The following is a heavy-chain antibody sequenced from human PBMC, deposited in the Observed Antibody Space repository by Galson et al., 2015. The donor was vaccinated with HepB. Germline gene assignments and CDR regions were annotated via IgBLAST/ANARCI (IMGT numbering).Heavy chain of an antibody. D-gene: IGHD3-9*01. CDR1: GFNFNYYA. V-gene: IGHV3-64D*06. Sequence: SLRLSCAASGFNFNYYAMHWVRQAPGKGLESLSGISNNGVGTHYADSVKGRFTISRDNFKKNLNLQMSSLRTEDTALYYCVKEDILAGFLVGNFHVWGQGTMVTVSS. J-gene: IGHJ3*01. CDR3: VKEDILAGFLVGNFHV. CDR2: ISNNGVGT.